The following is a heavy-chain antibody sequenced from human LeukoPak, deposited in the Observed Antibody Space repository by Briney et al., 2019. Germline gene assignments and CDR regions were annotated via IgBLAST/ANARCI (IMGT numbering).Heavy chain of an antibody. CDR3: ARGGSRTCSTCYSDASDI. J-gene: IGHJ3*02. V-gene: IGHV3-7*01. CDR2: INQDGSEK. CDR1: EFMFSEYW. D-gene: IGHD2-15*01. Sequence: TGGSLRLSCAASEFMFSEYWMNWVRQAPGKGRECLAIINQDGSEKYSVSSVKGRFTISRDNVKNSLYLQLSSPRAEDTAVYYCARGGSRTCSTCYSDASDIWGQGTMVTVSS.